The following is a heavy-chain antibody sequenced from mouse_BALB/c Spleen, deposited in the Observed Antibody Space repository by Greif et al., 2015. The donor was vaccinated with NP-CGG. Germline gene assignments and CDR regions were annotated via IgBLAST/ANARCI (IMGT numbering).Heavy chain of an antibody. Sequence: VQGVESGAELMKPGASVKISCKATGYTFSSYWIEWVKQRPGHGLEWIGEILPGSGSTNYNEKFKGKATFTADTSSNTAYMQLSSLTSEDSAVYYCARWGRYEGGAGAYWGQGTLVTVSA. CDR1: GYTFSSYW. D-gene: IGHD2-14*01. V-gene: IGHV1-9*01. CDR3: ARWGRYEGGAGAY. CDR2: ILPGSGST. J-gene: IGHJ3*01.